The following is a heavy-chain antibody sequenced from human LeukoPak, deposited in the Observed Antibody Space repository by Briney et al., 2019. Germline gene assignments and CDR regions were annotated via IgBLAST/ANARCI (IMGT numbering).Heavy chain of an antibody. J-gene: IGHJ5*02. Sequence: GGSLRLSCVASGFIFNNHAMSWVRQAPGKGLEWVTLISGSGGSTDYADSVKGRFSISRDNSKNTLYLQMSSLRAEDTAVYYCVRGVRTGTTLSWFDPWGQGTLVTVSS. CDR3: VRGVRTGTTLSWFDP. CDR2: ISGSGGST. CDR1: GFIFNNHA. V-gene: IGHV3-23*01. D-gene: IGHD1-1*01.